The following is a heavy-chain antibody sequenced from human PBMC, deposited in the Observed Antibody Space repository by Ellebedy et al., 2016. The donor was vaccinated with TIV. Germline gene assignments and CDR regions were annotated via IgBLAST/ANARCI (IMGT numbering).Heavy chain of an antibody. D-gene: IGHD4-23*01. CDR1: GGSISSYY. CDR2: IYYSEST. J-gene: IGHJ4*02. V-gene: IGHV4-59*08. Sequence: MPSETLSLTCTVSGGSISSYYWSWIRQPPGKGLEWIGYIYYSESTNYNPSLKSRVTISVDTSKNQFSLKLSSVTAADTAVYYCATQKTDYGANSLDYWGQGTLVTVSS. CDR3: ATQKTDYGANSLDY.